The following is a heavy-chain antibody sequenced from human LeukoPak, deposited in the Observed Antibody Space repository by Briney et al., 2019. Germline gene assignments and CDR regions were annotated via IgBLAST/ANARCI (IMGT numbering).Heavy chain of an antibody. CDR1: GGSISSSSYY. Sequence: SETLSLTCTVSGGSISSSSYYWGWLRQPPGKGLEWIGSIYYSGSTYYNPSLKSRVTISVDTPKKQFSLKLSSVTAADTAVYYCGRDIKEYYDSSGRTNSRKKFDYWGQGTLVTVSS. D-gene: IGHD3-22*01. CDR3: GRDIKEYYDSSGRTNSRKKFDY. V-gene: IGHV4-39*07. J-gene: IGHJ4*02. CDR2: IYYSGST.